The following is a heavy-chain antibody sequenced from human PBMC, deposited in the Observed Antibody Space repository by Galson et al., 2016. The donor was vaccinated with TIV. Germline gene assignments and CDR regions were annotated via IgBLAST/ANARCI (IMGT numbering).Heavy chain of an antibody. CDR2: ISGYDTNT. Sequence: SVKVSCKASGYTLTNYGISWVRQAPGQGLEWMGWISGYDTNTEYVQKLQDRVTMTKDTSTSTAYMELRSLRYDDTAVYYCARDAPYSSSWSIDYWGQGSLVTVSS. J-gene: IGHJ4*02. D-gene: IGHD6-13*01. CDR1: GYTLTNYG. CDR3: ARDAPYSSSWSIDY. V-gene: IGHV1-18*04.